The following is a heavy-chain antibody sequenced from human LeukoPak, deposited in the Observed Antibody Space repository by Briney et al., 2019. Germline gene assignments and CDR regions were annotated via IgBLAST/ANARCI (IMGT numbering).Heavy chain of an antibody. CDR2: ISYDGSNK. CDR1: GFTFSSYG. J-gene: IGHJ6*02. Sequence: LAGGSLRLSCAASGFTFSSYGMHWVRQAPGKGLEWVAVISYDGSNKYYADSVKGRFTISRDNSKNTLYLQMNSLRAEDTAVYYCAKEWGGGSHYGMDVWGQGTTVTVSS. V-gene: IGHV3-30*18. CDR3: AKEWGGGSHYGMDV. D-gene: IGHD2-15*01.